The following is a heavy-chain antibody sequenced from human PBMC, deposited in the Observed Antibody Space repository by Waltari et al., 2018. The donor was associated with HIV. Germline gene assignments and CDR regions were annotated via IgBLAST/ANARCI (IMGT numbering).Heavy chain of an antibody. J-gene: IGHJ4*02. CDR3: ARDDGSGSYYNY. CDR2: INWNGGST. Sequence: EVQLVESGGGVVRSGGSLRPSCVASESSFESYGMSWVGHAPGKWLEWVAGINWNGGSTGYADSVKGRFSISRDNAKNSIYLQMNSLRAEDTALYYCARDDGSGSYYNYWGQGTLVTVSS. D-gene: IGHD3-10*01. V-gene: IGHV3-20*04. CDR1: ESSFESYG.